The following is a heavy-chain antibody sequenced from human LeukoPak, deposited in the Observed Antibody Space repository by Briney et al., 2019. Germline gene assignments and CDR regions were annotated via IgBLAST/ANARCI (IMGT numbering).Heavy chain of an antibody. D-gene: IGHD3/OR15-3a*01. V-gene: IGHV3-33*01. Sequence: PGGSLRLSCAASGFTFSSYGMHWARQAPGKGLEWVALIWYDGSNEYYADSVKGRFTISRDNSKNTLYLQMNSLRAEDTAVYYCARGTEGDYWGQGTLVTVSS. J-gene: IGHJ4*02. CDR2: IWYDGSNE. CDR3: ARGTEGDY. CDR1: GFTFSSYG.